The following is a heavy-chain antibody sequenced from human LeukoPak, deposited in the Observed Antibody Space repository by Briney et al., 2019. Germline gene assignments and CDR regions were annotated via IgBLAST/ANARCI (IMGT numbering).Heavy chain of an antibody. D-gene: IGHD3-10*01. J-gene: IGHJ4*02. CDR2: ISGSGDST. Sequence: GGSLRLSCAASGFTFSNYAMSWVRQSPGKGLEWVSTISGSGDSTYYADSVRGRLTISRDNAKNSLFLQMHSLRAVDTAVYYCARAGDPEYWGQGTLVTVSS. CDR3: ARAGDPEY. V-gene: IGHV3-23*01. CDR1: GFTFSNYA.